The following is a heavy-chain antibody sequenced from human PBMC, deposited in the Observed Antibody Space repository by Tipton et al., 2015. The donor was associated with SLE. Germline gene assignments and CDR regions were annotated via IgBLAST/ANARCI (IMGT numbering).Heavy chain of an antibody. Sequence: SLRLSCAASGISLRKYGMHWVRQAPGKGLKWVAGIWYDGRNEEYADSVKGRFTISRDNSKNTLSLQMNSLRAEDTAVYYCTAAGRKGSSWRYFGYWGQGPLVGVSS. V-gene: IGHV3-33*01. J-gene: IGHJ4*02. CDR1: GISLRKYG. CDR2: IWYDGRNE. CDR3: TAAGRKGSSWRYFGY. D-gene: IGHD6-13*01.